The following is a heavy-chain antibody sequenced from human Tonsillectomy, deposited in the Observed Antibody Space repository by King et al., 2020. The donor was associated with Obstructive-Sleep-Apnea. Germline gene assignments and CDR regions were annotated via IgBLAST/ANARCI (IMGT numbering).Heavy chain of an antibody. D-gene: IGHD3-9*01. CDR2: ISGSVGST. CDR1: GFTFSTYA. J-gene: IGHJ6*02. Sequence: VQLVESGGGLVQPGGSLRLSCAASGFTFSTYAMSWVRQAPGTGLEWVSAISGSVGSTYYADSLKGRFTISRDNSKNTLYLQMNSLRAEDTAVYYCAKGADAGGYDILTHMYGMDVWGQGTTVTVSS. V-gene: IGHV3-23*04. CDR3: AKGADAGGYDILTHMYGMDV.